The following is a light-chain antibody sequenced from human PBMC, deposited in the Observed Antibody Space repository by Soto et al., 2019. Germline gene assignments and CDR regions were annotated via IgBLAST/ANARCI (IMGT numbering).Light chain of an antibody. CDR3: QQRSNWPST. CDR1: QSVSSY. J-gene: IGKJ4*01. V-gene: IGKV3-11*01. Sequence: EIVLTQSPATLSLSPGERAALSCRASQSVSSYLAWYQQKPGQAPRLLIYDASNRATGIPARFSGSGPGTDFTLTISSLAPEDFAVYYCQQRSNWPSTFGGGTKVEIK. CDR2: DAS.